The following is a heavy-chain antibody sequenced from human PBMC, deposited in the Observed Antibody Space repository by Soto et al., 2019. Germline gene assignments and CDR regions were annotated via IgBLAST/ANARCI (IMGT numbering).Heavy chain of an antibody. CDR1: GFTFSSYG. D-gene: IGHD3-22*01. CDR2: IWYDGSNK. Sequence: GGSLRLSCAASGFTFSSYGMHWVRQAPGKGLEWVAVIWYDGSNKYYADSVKGRFTISRDNSKNTLYLQMNSLRAEDTAVYYCARDMYYYDSSGYYYDYYYYGMDVWGQGTTVTVSS. CDR3: ARDMYYYDSSGYYYDYYYYGMDV. J-gene: IGHJ6*02. V-gene: IGHV3-33*01.